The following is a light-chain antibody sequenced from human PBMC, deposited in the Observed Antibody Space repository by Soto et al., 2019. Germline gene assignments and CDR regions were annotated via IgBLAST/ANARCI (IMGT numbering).Light chain of an antibody. J-gene: IGKJ1*01. V-gene: IGKV1-5*01. CDR2: DAS. CDR3: QQYISYSST. Sequence: DIQMTQSPSTLSASVGDRVTITCRASQSISSWLAWYQQKPGKAPKLLIYDASSLESGVPSRFSGSGSGTEITLTISSLQPDDFATYYCQQYISYSSTFGQGTKVEIK. CDR1: QSISSW.